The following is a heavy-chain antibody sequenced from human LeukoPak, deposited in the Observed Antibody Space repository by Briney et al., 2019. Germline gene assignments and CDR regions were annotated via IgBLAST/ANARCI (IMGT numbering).Heavy chain of an antibody. CDR2: ISYDGSNK. CDR1: GFTCSSYA. Sequence: GRSLRLSCAASGFTCSSYAMHWVRQAPGKGLEWVAVISYDGSNKYYADSVKGRFTISRDNSKNTLYLQMNSLRAEDTAVYYCARGPSYYGFDYWGQGTLVTVSS. V-gene: IGHV3-30*01. D-gene: IGHD1-26*01. J-gene: IGHJ4*02. CDR3: ARGPSYYGFDY.